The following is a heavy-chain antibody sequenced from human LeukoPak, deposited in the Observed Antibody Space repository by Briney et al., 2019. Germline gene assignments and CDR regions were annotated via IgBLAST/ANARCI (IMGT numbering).Heavy chain of an antibody. CDR1: GFTFSTYD. V-gene: IGHV3-23*01. CDR3: AKGGYFAFET. J-gene: IGHJ3*02. Sequence: GGSLRLSCAASGFTFSTYDMQWVRQAPGKGLEWVSGINRSGRTYYTDSVKGRFTIARDNSKNTLYLQMNSLRAEDTAVYYCAKGGYFAFETWGQGTMVAVSS. D-gene: IGHD2-2*03. CDR2: INRSGRT.